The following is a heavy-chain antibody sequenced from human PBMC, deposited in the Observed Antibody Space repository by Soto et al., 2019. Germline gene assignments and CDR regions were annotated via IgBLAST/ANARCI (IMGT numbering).Heavy chain of an antibody. CDR2: ISAYNGNT. CDR1: CYTFTSYG. D-gene: IGHD3-22*01. V-gene: IGHV1-18*01. Sequence: ASVKVSCKASCYTFTSYGISLLRHAPGQWLEWMGWISAYNGNTNYAQKLQGRVTMTTDTSTSTAYMELNSLRAEDTAVYYCAKDTYYYSSSGYYVFESWGQGTLVTVSS. J-gene: IGHJ4*02. CDR3: AKDTYYYSSSGYYVFES.